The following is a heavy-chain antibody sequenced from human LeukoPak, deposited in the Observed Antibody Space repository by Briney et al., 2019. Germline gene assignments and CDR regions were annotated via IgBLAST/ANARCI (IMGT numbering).Heavy chain of an antibody. CDR3: ARDDALTWDV. D-gene: IGHD2-2*01. CDR2: IWYDGSKK. J-gene: IGHJ6*04. Sequence: PGGSLRLSCAASGFPFTSYGFHWVRQAPGKGLEWVAVIWYDGSKKYYADSVKGRFTISRDDSKNTVYLQMNSLRAEDTAVYYCARDDALTWDVWGKGTTVTVSS. V-gene: IGHV3-33*01. CDR1: GFPFTSYG.